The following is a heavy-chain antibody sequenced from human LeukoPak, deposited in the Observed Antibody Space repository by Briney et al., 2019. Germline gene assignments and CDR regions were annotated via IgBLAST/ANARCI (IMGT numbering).Heavy chain of an antibody. Sequence: ASVKVSCKASGYTFTSYDINWERQATGQGLEWMGWMNPNSGNTGYAQKFQGRVTMTRNTSISTAYMELSSLRSEDTAVYYCASSSIVATPWGAFDIWGQGTMVTVSS. D-gene: IGHD5-12*01. V-gene: IGHV1-8*01. CDR1: GYTFTSYD. J-gene: IGHJ3*02. CDR2: MNPNSGNT. CDR3: ASSSIVATPWGAFDI.